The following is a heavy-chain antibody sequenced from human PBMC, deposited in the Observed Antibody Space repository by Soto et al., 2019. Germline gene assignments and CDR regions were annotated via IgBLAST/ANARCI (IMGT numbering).Heavy chain of an antibody. D-gene: IGHD5-18*01. CDR3: ARGGGSGYDY. CDR2: ISTSSTYI. CDR1: RFTFSSYN. V-gene: IGHV3-21*01. Sequence: EVQLVESGGGLVKPGGSLRLSCAASRFTFSSYNMNWVRQAPGKGLEWVSFISTSSTYIYYADSMKGRFTISRDNAKNSLYLQMNSLRAEDTAVYYCARGGGSGYDYWGQGTLVTVSS. J-gene: IGHJ4*02.